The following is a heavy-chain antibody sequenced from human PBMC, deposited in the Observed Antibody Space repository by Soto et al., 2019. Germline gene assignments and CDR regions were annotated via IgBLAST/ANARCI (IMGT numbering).Heavy chain of an antibody. CDR1: GFTFSSYW. CDR3: AREGGTGYYCFDY. D-gene: IGHD3-9*01. Sequence: GGSLRLSCAASGFTFSSYWMSWVRQAPGKGLEWVANIKQDGSEKYYVDSVKGRFTISRDNAKNSLYLQMNSLRTEDTAVYYCAREGGTGYYCFDYWGQGTLVTVSS. CDR2: IKQDGSEK. J-gene: IGHJ4*02. V-gene: IGHV3-7*01.